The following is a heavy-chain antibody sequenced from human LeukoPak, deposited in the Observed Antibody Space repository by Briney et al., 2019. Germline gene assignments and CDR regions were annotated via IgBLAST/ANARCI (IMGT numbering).Heavy chain of an antibody. Sequence: GGSLRLSCAASGFTFRSFAMSWVRQAPGKGLEWVSGIIGSGRTTFYADSVKGRFTISRDNSKNTLYLQMNSQRAEDTAIYYCAKKEGDTYFSWYMDVWGKGTTVTVSS. CDR2: IIGSGRTT. CDR3: AKKEGDTYFSWYMDV. J-gene: IGHJ6*03. D-gene: IGHD2-21*01. CDR1: GFTFRSFA. V-gene: IGHV3-23*01.